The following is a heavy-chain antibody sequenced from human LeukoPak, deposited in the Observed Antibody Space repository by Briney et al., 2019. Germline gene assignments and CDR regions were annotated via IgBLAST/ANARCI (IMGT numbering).Heavy chain of an antibody. J-gene: IGHJ4*02. CDR3: TRRLDD. CDR2: IKHDESEK. CDR1: GFTFSSYA. V-gene: IGHV3-7*01. D-gene: IGHD3-16*01. Sequence: AGGSLRLSCAASGFTFSSYAMSWVRQAPGKGLEWVANIKHDESEKNYLDSVKGRFTISRDNAQNSLYLRMNGLRVEDTAVYYCTRRLDDWGQGTLVTVSS.